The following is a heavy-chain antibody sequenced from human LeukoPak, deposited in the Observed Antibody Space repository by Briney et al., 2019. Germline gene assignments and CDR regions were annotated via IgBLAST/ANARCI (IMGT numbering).Heavy chain of an antibody. D-gene: IGHD1-26*01. Sequence: GGSLRLSCAASGFTVSNNYMSWVRQAPGKGLEWVSVIYSGGSTYYADSAKGRFTISRDNSKNTLYVQMNSLRADDTAVYYCARDSGSYSLDIWGQGTMVTVSS. CDR3: ARDSGSYSLDI. CDR2: IYSGGST. J-gene: IGHJ3*02. V-gene: IGHV3-53*01. CDR1: GFTVSNNY.